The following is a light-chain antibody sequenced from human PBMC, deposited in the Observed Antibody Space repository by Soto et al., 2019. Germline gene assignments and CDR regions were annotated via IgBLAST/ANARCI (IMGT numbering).Light chain of an antibody. Sequence: DIQMNKSHSTVSASLGDRVTXTCRASQSISSWLAWYQQKPGKPPKLLIYDASTLESGAPSRFSGSGSGTELTLTINSLQPDDFATYYCQQCYTYWTFGEGT. J-gene: IGKJ1*01. V-gene: IGKV1-5*01. CDR3: QQCYTYWT. CDR1: QSISSW. CDR2: DAS.